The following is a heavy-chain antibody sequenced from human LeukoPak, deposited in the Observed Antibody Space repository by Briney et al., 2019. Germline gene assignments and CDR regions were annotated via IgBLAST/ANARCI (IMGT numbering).Heavy chain of an antibody. CDR1: GDSVSGYY. CDR2: FYTSANT. V-gene: IGHV4-4*09. CDR3: ARGLRDEERHYGYYYMDV. J-gene: IGHJ6*03. D-gene: IGHD3-22*01. Sequence: PSETLSLTCTVSGDSVSGYYGSWIRQPPEKGLEWIGYFYTSANTNYNPSLKSRVTMSVDTSKNQFSLKLTSVTAADTAVYYCARGLRDEERHYGYYYMDVWGKGTTVTVSS.